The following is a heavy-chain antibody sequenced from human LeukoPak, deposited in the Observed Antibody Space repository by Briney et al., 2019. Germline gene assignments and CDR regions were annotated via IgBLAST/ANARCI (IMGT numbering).Heavy chain of an antibody. J-gene: IGHJ4*02. Sequence: PGGSLRLSCAASGFTFSSYGMSWVRQAPGKGLEWVSAISGSGGSTYYADSVKGRFTISRDNSKNTLYLQMNSLRAEDTAVYYCAKDTLWFGELFVDYFDYWGQGTLVTVSS. CDR2: ISGSGGST. CDR1: GFTFSSYG. V-gene: IGHV3-23*01. D-gene: IGHD3-10*01. CDR3: AKDTLWFGELFVDYFDY.